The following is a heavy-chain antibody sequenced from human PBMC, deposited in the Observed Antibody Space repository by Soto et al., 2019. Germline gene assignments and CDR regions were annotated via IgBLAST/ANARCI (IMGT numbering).Heavy chain of an antibody. CDR3: ARGGEGSYGSYYFDY. CDR2: TYYRSKWCN. D-gene: IGHD3-16*02. J-gene: IGHJ4*02. CDR1: GDSVSSNSAA. V-gene: IGHV6-1*01. Sequence: PSQTLSLTCVISGDSVSSNSAAWNWIRQSPSRGHEWLGRTYYRSKWCNDYAVSVKSRITINPDTSKNHFSLQLNAVTPEDTAVYYCARGGEGSYGSYYFDYWGQGTLVTVSS.